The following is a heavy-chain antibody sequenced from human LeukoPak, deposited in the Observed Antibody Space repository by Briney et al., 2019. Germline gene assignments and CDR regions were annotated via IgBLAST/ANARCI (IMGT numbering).Heavy chain of an antibody. CDR3: AREPDTVRAH. CDR1: GFTACSNY. Sequence: GGSLRLSCAASGFTACSNYMSGGRGGPGGGLGWVSVVYSGGGTPYADSVKGIFTISRDNSQNPLYLQMTSLRAEDTAVYYCAREPDTVRAHWGQGTLVTVSS. CDR2: VYSGGGT. D-gene: IGHD5-18*01. V-gene: IGHV3-66*01. J-gene: IGHJ4*02.